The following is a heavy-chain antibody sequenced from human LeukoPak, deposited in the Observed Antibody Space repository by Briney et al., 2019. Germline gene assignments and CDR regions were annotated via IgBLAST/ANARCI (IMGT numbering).Heavy chain of an antibody. V-gene: IGHV4-38-2*02. Sequence: SETLSLTCSVSDYSIVTAHYWGWIRQPPGKGLEWIGNIHRSGNTYYNPSLKSRVTISIDTSKNHFSLKLSSVTAADTALYYCAKSYNWNAEYYFDYWGQGTLVTVSS. J-gene: IGHJ4*02. CDR3: AKSYNWNAEYYFDY. CDR2: IHRSGNT. CDR1: DYSIVTAHY. D-gene: IGHD1-1*01.